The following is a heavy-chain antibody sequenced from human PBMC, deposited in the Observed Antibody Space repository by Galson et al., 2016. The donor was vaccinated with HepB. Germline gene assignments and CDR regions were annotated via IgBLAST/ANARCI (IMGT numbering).Heavy chain of an antibody. Sequence: SETLSLTCAVYGDSFGGYIWSWIRQPPGKGLEWIGEINHSRSSRSSPSLTSRVTISVDTSKNQFSLNLSSVTAADTAVYYCARDVPRVPLHFLPGYGMDVWGQGTMVTVSS. V-gene: IGHV4-34*01. D-gene: IGHD3-3*02. J-gene: IGHJ6*02. CDR2: INHSRSS. CDR1: GDSFGGYI. CDR3: ARDVPRVPLHFLPGYGMDV.